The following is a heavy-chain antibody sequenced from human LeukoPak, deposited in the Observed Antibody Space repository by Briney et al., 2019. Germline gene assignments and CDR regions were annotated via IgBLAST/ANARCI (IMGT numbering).Heavy chain of an antibody. V-gene: IGHV3-11*01. CDR1: GFTFSDYY. CDR3: ARDAYPKVISAAVDAFDI. CDR2: ISSSGSTI. D-gene: IGHD6-13*01. J-gene: IGHJ3*02. Sequence: PGGSLRLSCAASGFTFSDYYMSWIRQAPGKGLEWVSYISSSGSTIYYADSVKGRFTISRDNAKNSLYLQMNSLRAEDTAVYYCARDAYPKVISAAVDAFDIWGQGTMVTVSS.